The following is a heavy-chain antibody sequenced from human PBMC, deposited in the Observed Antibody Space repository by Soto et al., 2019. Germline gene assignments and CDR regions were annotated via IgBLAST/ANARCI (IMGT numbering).Heavy chain of an antibody. D-gene: IGHD3-10*01. CDR1: GYTFTSYG. CDR3: ARVLRGVVNWFDP. CDR2: ISAYNGNT. Sequence: ASVKVSCKASGYTFTSYGISWVRQAPGQGLEWMGWISAYNGNTNYAQKLQGRLTLTADTSTSTAYMELKSLGYDDTAVYYCARVLRGVVNWFDPWGQGTLVTVSS. J-gene: IGHJ5*02. V-gene: IGHV1-18*04.